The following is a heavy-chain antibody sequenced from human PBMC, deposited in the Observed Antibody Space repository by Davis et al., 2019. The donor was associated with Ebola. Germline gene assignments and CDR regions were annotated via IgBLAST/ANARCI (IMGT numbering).Heavy chain of an antibody. J-gene: IGHJ4*02. CDR3: ARGGSAGSWFDY. D-gene: IGHD1-26*01. CDR2: INPDGSST. V-gene: IGHV3-74*01. CDR1: GFTFSSFW. Sequence: PGGSLRLSCAAPGFTFSSFWMHWVRQVPGKGLVWVSRINPDGSSTAYADSVKGRFSISRDNAKNTLYLQMNSLRADDTAVYYCARGGSAGSWFDYWGQGALVTVSS.